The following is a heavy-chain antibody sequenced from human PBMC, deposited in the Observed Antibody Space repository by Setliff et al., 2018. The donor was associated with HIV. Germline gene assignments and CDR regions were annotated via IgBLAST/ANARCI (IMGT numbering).Heavy chain of an antibody. CDR2: MNPNSGNT. V-gene: IGHV1-8*02. Sequence: GGSVKVSCKASGYTFTSYDINWVRQATGQGLEWMGWMNPNSGNTGYAQKFQGRVTMTRDTSISTAYMELSRLRSDDTAVFYCARVRVSTKSFDIWGQGTMVTVSS. J-gene: IGHJ3*02. D-gene: IGHD6-13*01. CDR1: GYTFTSYD. CDR3: ARVRVSTKSFDI.